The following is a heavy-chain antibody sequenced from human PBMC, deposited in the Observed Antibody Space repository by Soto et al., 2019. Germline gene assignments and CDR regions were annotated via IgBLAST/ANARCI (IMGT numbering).Heavy chain of an antibody. CDR3: ARGYSSSWDTYYYYYGMDV. J-gene: IGHJ6*02. D-gene: IGHD6-13*01. CDR2: IYYSGST. CDR1: GGSISSFY. Sequence: SVLLSVTWSVAGGSISSFYGSWIIQTQGKGLEWIGYIYYSGSTNYNPSLKSRVTISVDTSKNQFSLKLSSVTAADTAVYYCARGYSSSWDTYYYYYGMDVWGQGTTVTVSS. V-gene: IGHV4-59*01.